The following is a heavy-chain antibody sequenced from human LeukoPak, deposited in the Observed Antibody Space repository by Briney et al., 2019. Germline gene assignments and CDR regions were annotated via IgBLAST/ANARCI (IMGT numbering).Heavy chain of an antibody. CDR2: IYSGSEHI. D-gene: IGHD2-2*01. J-gene: IGHJ4*02. CDR1: GFTLSSER. V-gene: IGHV3-21*01. CDR3: ASNPAKVFPAVY. Sequence: GGSLRLSCAASGFTLSSERLNWVRQAPGKGAEWVSTIYSGSEHIYYADSVKGRFTVSRDDAKSSLSLQMDSLRAEATAVYCCASNPAKVFPAVYWGQGTLVTVSS.